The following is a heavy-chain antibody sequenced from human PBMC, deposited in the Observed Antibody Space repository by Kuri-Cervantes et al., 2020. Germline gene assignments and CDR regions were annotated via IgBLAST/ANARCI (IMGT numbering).Heavy chain of an antibody. D-gene: IGHD3-9*01. CDR3: AKDIFDFDIMSSYAF. Sequence: GGSLRLSCAASGFTFSRYGMHWVRQAPGKGLDWVAVISYDGNNKYYADSVRGRSTISRDNSKNTLFLQMNSLRAEDTAVYYCAKDIFDFDIMSSYAFWGQGTLVTVSS. J-gene: IGHJ4*02. CDR1: GFTFSRYG. CDR2: ISYDGNNK. V-gene: IGHV3-30*18.